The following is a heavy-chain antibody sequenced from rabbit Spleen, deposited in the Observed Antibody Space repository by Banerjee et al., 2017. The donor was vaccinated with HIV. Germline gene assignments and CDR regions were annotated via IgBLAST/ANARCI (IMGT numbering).Heavy chain of an antibody. D-gene: IGHD8-1*01. J-gene: IGHJ6*01. CDR3: ARDTGSSFSSYGMDL. CDR2: IHTGNDNT. V-gene: IGHV1S45*01. CDR1: GFSFSSGYY. Sequence: QEQLEESGGGLVKPEGSLTLTCKASGFSFSSGYYMCWVRQAPGKGLEWIACIHTGNDNTYYASWAKGRFTISKTSSTTVTLQMTSLTAADTATYFCARDTGSSFSSYGMDLWGPGTLVTVS.